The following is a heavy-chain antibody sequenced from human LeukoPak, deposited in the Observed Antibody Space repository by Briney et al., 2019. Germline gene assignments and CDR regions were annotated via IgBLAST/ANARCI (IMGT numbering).Heavy chain of an antibody. Sequence: GGSLRLSCAASGFTVSTYAMSLVRQAPGKGLEWVSAISIGGNTFYADSVKGRFTISRDNSKNTLYLQMSSLRAEDTAAYYCARIVQWPKGFDYWGQGTLVTVSS. J-gene: IGHJ4*02. D-gene: IGHD6-19*01. CDR3: ARIVQWPKGFDY. CDR2: ISIGGNT. V-gene: IGHV3-23*01. CDR1: GFTVSTYA.